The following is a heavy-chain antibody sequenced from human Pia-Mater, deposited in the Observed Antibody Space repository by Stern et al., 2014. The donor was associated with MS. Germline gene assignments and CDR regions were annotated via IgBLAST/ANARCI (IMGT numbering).Heavy chain of an antibody. CDR2: ISTGGNGT. CDR1: GFTLRSYG. V-gene: IGHV3-30*18. CDR3: AKDRLFCSGGGCYAMDV. J-gene: IGHJ6*02. D-gene: IGHD2-15*01. Sequence: VQLVESGGGVVQPGGSLRLSCAASGFTLRSYGMHWVRQAPGQGLEWVAVISTGGNGTDYTDSVKGRFTISRDNSRNTLYLHMNSLRTEDTAVYYCAKDRLFCSGGGCYAMDVWGQGTTVTVSS.